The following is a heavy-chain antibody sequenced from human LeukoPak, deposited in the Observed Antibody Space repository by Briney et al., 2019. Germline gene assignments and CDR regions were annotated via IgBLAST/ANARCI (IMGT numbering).Heavy chain of an antibody. D-gene: IGHD6-13*01. Sequence: SVKVSCKASGGTFSSYAISWVRQAPGQGLEWMGRIIPIFGTANYAQKFQGRVTITTDESTSTAYMELSSLRSEDTAVYYCASRGIAAAXPLFDYWGQXXLVTVSS. CDR2: IIPIFGTA. J-gene: IGHJ4*02. CDR3: ASRGIAAAXPLFDY. CDR1: GGTFSSYA. V-gene: IGHV1-69*05.